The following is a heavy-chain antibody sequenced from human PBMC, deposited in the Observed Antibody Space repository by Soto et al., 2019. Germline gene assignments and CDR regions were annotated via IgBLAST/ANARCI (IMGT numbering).Heavy chain of an antibody. Sequence: GGSLRLSCAASCFTFSNAWMNWVRQAPGKGLEWVGRIKSKTDGGTTDYAAPVKGRFTISRDDSKNTLYLQMNSLKTEDTPVYYCPPDPCSGSYLRSPDYYYHGMDLWGQGTTLTVSS. CDR2: IKSKTDGGTT. J-gene: IGHJ6*02. CDR3: PPDPCSGSYLRSPDYYYHGMDL. CDR1: CFTFSNAW. D-gene: IGHD3-10*02. V-gene: IGHV3-15*07.